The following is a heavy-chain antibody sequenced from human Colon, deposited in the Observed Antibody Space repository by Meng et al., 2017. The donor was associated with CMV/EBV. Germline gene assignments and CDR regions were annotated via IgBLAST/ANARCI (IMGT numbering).Heavy chain of an antibody. CDR3: ARGGFNAGWFDP. Sequence: GSRKISGAASGFNFRSYWMHWVRQAPGKGLMWVSRISDYGRDTDYADSVKGRFTISRDNAGNTLYLEMSSLTAEDTGVYYCARGGFNAGWFDPWGQGTLVTVSS. CDR2: ISDYGRDT. V-gene: IGHV3-74*01. CDR1: GFNFRSYW. J-gene: IGHJ5*02.